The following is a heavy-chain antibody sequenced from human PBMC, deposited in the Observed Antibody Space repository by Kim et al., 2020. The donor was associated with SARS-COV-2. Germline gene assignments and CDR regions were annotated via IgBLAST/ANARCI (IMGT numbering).Heavy chain of an antibody. J-gene: IGHJ6*02. D-gene: IGHD6-13*01. CDR3: VKDSNSHSSSWYDYYYYYGMDV. CDR1: GFTFSSYA. Sequence: GGSLRLSCSASGFTFSSYAMHWVRQAPGKGLEYVSAISSNGGSTYYADSVKGRFTISRDNSKNTLYLQMSSLRAEDTAVYYCVKDSNSHSSSWYDYYYYYGMDVWGQGATVTVSS. V-gene: IGHV3-64D*06. CDR2: ISSNGGST.